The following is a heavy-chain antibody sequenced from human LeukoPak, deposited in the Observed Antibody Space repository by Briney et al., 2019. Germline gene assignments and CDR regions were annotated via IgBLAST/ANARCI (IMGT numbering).Heavy chain of an antibody. CDR1: GFSFSSFA. CDR3: ASSRQRIAGLLQLEYHFDS. J-gene: IGHJ4*02. D-gene: IGHD1-1*01. CDR2: ISFDGNDE. V-gene: IGHV3-30*17. Sequence: PGGSLSLSCAATGFSFSSFAFPWVRKPPGKGLDWLAVISFDGNDEYYAHSVRGRFTISRDNAKNTLGLQMNSLRVEDTAVFYCASSRQRIAGLLQLEYHFDSWGQGSLVIVS.